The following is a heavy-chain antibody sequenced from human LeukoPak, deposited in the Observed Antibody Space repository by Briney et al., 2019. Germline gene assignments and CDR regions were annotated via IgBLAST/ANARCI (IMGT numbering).Heavy chain of an antibody. Sequence: GGSLRLSCVVSGFTFSSYAMSWVRQAPGKGLEWVDRIKSKTDGGTTDYAAPVKGRFTISRDDSKNTLYLQMNSLKTEDTAVYYCTTDVHSSTSCWGQGTLVTVSS. J-gene: IGHJ4*02. CDR2: IKSKTDGGTT. CDR1: GFTFSSYA. D-gene: IGHD2-2*01. V-gene: IGHV3-15*01. CDR3: TTDVHSSTSC.